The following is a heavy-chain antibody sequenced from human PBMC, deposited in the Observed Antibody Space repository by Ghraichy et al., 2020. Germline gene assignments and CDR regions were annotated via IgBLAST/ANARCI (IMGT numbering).Heavy chain of an antibody. CDR3: VRVGYY. CDR2: IYGAGGT. V-gene: IGHV3-53*01. CDR1: NFTVSGNY. D-gene: IGHD1-26*01. Sequence: GGSLRLSCAGSNFTVSGNYMSWVRQAPGKGLEWVSLIYGAGGTDYADSVKGRFTISRDDSKNTLYLQMNSLRVEDTAVYYCVRVGYYWGQGTLVTVSS. J-gene: IGHJ4*02.